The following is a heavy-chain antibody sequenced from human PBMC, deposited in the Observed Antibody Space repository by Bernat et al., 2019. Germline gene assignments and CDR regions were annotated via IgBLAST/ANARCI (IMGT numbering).Heavy chain of an antibody. Sequence: TFTSYGITWVRQAPGQGLEWMGCISAYNGNTNYAQKLQGRVTMTTDTSTSTAYMALRSLRSDDTDVYYCARDLGRHLTFGSYAFDIW. D-gene: IGHD3-10*01. CDR3: ARDLGRHLTFGSYAFDI. CDR2: ISAYNGNT. J-gene: IGHJ3*02. CDR1: TFTSYG. V-gene: IGHV1-18*04.